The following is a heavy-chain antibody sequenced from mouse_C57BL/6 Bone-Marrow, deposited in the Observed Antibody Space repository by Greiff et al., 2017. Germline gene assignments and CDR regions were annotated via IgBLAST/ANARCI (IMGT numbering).Heavy chain of an antibody. V-gene: IGHV5-6*02. Sequence: EVKLVESGGDLVKPGGSLKLSCAASGFTFSSYGMSWVRQTPDKRLEWVATISSGGSYTYYPDSVKGRFTISRDNAKNTLYLQMSSLKSEDTAMYYCARRGYYGSSYVPWFAYWGQGTLVTVSA. J-gene: IGHJ3*01. CDR3: ARRGYYGSSYVPWFAY. D-gene: IGHD1-1*01. CDR1: GFTFSSYG. CDR2: ISSGGSYT.